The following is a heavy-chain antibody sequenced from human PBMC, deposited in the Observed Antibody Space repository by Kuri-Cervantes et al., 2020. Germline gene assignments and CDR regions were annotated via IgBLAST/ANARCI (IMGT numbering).Heavy chain of an antibody. CDR2: INPNSGGT. V-gene: IGHV1-2*02. CDR3: ARERGTGWYWGADY. J-gene: IGHJ4*02. D-gene: IGHD6-19*01. Sequence: ASVKVSCKASGYTFTGYYMHWVRQAPGQGLEWMGWINPNSGGTNYAQKFQGRVTMTRDTSASTVHMELSSLRSEDTAVYYCARERGTGWYWGADYWGQGTLVTVSS. CDR1: GYTFTGYY.